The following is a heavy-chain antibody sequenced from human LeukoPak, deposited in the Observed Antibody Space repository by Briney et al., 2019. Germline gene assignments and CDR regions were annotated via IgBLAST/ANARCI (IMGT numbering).Heavy chain of an antibody. CDR1: GGTFSSYA. J-gene: IGHJ3*02. CDR3: ARDRRWELLRASAFDI. CDR2: IIPIFGTT. D-gene: IGHD1-26*01. V-gene: IGHV1-69*13. Sequence: SVKVSCKASGGTFSSYAISWVRQAPGQGLEWMGRIIPIFGTTNYAQKFQGRVTITADESTSTAYMELSSLRSEDTAVYYCARDRRWELLRASAFDIWGQGTMVTVSS.